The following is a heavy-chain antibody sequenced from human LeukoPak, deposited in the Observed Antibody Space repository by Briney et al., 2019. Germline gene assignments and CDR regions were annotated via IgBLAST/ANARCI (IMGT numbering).Heavy chain of an antibody. CDR3: ARGLGSSWSTYYFDY. CDR1: GGSISSYY. Sequence: PSETLSLTCTVSGGSISSYYWSWIRQPPGKGLEWIGYIYYSGSTNYNPSLKSRVTISVDTSKNQFSLKLSSVTAADTAVYYCARGLGSSWSTYYFDYWGQGTLVTVSS. CDR2: IYYSGST. D-gene: IGHD6-13*01. J-gene: IGHJ4*02. V-gene: IGHV4-59*08.